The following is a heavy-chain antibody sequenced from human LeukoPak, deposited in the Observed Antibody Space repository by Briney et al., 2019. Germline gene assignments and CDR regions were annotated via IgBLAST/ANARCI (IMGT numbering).Heavy chain of an antibody. CDR2: INRGGST. J-gene: IGHJ4*02. Sequence: PSETLSLTCTVSGGSISSYYWSWIRQPPGKGLEWIGEINRGGSTNYNPSLKSRVTISVDTSKNQFSLRLSSLTAADTAVYYCARGLNSGSYYHYWGQGTLVTVSS. V-gene: IGHV4-34*01. D-gene: IGHD3-10*01. CDR3: ARGLNSGSYYHY. CDR1: GGSISSYY.